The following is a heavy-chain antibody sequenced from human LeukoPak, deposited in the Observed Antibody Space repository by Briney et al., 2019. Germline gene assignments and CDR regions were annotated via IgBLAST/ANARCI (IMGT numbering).Heavy chain of an antibody. D-gene: IGHD3-10*01. CDR2: VYYSGST. CDR1: GGSIRSSE. J-gene: IGHJ4*02. CDR3: ARYVVYGSGKYYFDY. Sequence: SETLSLTCTVSGGSIRSSEWSWIRQPPGKGLEWIGFVYYSGSTYYNPSLKSRVTISVDTSENQFSLKLSSVTAADTAVYYCARYVVYGSGKYYFDYWGQGTLVTVSS. V-gene: IGHV4-59*04.